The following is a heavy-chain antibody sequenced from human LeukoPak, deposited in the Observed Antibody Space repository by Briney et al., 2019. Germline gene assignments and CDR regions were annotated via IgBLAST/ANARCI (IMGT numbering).Heavy chain of an antibody. CDR3: ARSRIVGATTPLIY. CDR1: GGSFSGYY. J-gene: IGHJ4*02. Sequence: PSETLSLTCAVYGGSFSGYYWSWIRQPPGKGLEWIGEINHSGSTNYNPSLKSRVTISVDTSKNQFPLKLSSVTAADTAVYYCARSRIVGATTPLIYWGQGTLVTVSS. CDR2: INHSGST. D-gene: IGHD1-26*01. V-gene: IGHV4-34*01.